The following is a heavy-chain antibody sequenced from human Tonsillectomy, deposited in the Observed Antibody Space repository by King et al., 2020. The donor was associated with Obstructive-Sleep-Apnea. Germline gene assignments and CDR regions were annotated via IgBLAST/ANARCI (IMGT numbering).Heavy chain of an antibody. J-gene: IGHJ4*02. CDR2: IFSNDEK. D-gene: IGHD4-17*01. Sequence: FTLKESGPVLVKPTETLTLTCTVSGFSLSNARMGVSWIRQPPGKALEWLAHIFSNDEKSYSTSLKSRLTISKDTSKSQVVLTMTNMDTVYTATYYRARITYGDYVYFDYWGQGTLVTVSS. CDR3: ARITYGDYVYFDY. V-gene: IGHV2-26*01. CDR1: GFSLSNARMG.